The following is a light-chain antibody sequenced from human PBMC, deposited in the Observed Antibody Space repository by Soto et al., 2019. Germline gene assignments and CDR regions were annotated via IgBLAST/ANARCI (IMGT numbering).Light chain of an antibody. Sequence: EIVLTQSPGTLSLSPGERATLSCRASQSVSSSYLAWYQQKPGRAPRLLIFGASSRATGIPDRFTGSGSGTDFTLTISRLEPEDFAVYYCQQYNSSPYTFGQGTKLEV. CDR3: QQYNSSPYT. CDR2: GAS. V-gene: IGKV3-20*01. CDR1: QSVSSSY. J-gene: IGKJ2*01.